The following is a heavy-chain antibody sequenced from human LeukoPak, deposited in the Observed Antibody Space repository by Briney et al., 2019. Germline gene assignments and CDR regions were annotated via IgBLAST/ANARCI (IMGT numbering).Heavy chain of an antibody. Sequence: GGSLRLSCAASGFTFSDYYMSWIRQAPGKGLEWVSYISSSGSTIYYADSVKGRFTISRDSAKNSLYLQMNSLRAEDTAVYCCARVRTAPSSMVRGNWFDPWGQGTLVTVSS. V-gene: IGHV3-11*01. CDR1: GFTFSDYY. CDR3: ARVRTAPSSMVRGNWFDP. D-gene: IGHD3-10*01. J-gene: IGHJ5*02. CDR2: ISSSGSTI.